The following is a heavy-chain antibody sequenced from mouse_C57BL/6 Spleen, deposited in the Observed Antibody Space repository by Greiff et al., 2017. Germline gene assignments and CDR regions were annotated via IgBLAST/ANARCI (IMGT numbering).Heavy chain of an antibody. D-gene: IGHD1-1*01. CDR1: GFSLTSYG. Sequence: VQLQQSGPGLVQPSQSLSITCTVSGFSLTSYGVHWVRQSPGKGLEWLGVIWSGGSTDYNAAFISRLSISKDNSKSQVLCKMNRLQADDTAIYYCSRVGSGYYYAMDYWGQGTSVTVSS. CDR3: SRVGSGYYYAMDY. J-gene: IGHJ4*01. V-gene: IGHV2-2*01. CDR2: IWSGGST.